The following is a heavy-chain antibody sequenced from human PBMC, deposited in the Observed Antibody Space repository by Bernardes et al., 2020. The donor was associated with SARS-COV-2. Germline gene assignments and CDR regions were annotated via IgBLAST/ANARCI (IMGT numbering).Heavy chain of an antibody. J-gene: IGHJ4*02. CDR3: AKDGGGWLTSGWYYFDS. CDR2: IRSKVNSYAT. V-gene: IGHV3-73*01. D-gene: IGHD6-19*01. Sequence: GGSLRLSCAASGFIFSDSAMHWVRQASGKGLEWVGRIRSKVNSYATAYGASVKGRFTISRDDSKNTVYLQMNSLRPEDTAMYSCAKDGGGWLTSGWYYFDSWGQGTLVTVSS. CDR1: GFIFSDSA.